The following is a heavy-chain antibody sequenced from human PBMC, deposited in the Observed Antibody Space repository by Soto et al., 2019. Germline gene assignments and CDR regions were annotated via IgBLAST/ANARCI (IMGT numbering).Heavy chain of an antibody. J-gene: IGHJ6*02. V-gene: IGHV3-23*01. CDR2: ISGSGGST. D-gene: IGHD2-15*01. CDR3: ANGGYCSGGSCYSSGMDV. CDR1: GFTFSSYA. Sequence: EVQLLESGGGLVQPGGSLRLSCAASGFTFSSYAMSWVRQAPGKGLEWVSAISGSGGSTYYADSVKGRFTISRDNSKNTLYLQMNSLRAEDTAVYYCANGGYCSGGSCYSSGMDVWGQGTTVTVS.